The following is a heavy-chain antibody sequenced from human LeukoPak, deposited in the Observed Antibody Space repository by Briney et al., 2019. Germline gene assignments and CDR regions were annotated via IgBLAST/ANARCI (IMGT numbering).Heavy chain of an antibody. D-gene: IGHD2-2*01. V-gene: IGHV4-34*01. Sequence: SEILSLTCAVYGGSFSGYYWSWIRQPPGKGLEWIGEINRSGSTNYNPSLKSRVTISVDTSKNQSSLKLSSVTAADTAVYYCARYIVVVPAAKRKYAFGIWGRGTMVTVSS. CDR2: INRSGST. J-gene: IGHJ3*02. CDR3: ARYIVVVPAAKRKYAFGI. CDR1: GGSFSGYY.